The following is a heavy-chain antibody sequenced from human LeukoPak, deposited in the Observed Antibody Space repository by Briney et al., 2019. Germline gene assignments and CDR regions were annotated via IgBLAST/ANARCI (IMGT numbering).Heavy chain of an antibody. CDR2: ISSSGRTI. J-gene: IGHJ4*02. V-gene: IGHV3-48*03. CDR1: GFIFSSYE. D-gene: IGHD4-17*01. Sequence: GGSLRLSCAASGFIFSSYEMMWVRQAPGKGLEWVSYISSSGRTIYYADSVKGRFIISRDNAKNSLYLQMNSLRAEDTAVYYCARYGDRGFDFWGQGTRVTVSP. CDR3: ARYGDRGFDF.